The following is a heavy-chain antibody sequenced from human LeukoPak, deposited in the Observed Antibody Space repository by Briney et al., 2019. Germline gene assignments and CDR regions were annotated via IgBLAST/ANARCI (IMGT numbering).Heavy chain of an antibody. CDR3: ARALGYYDPPVG. J-gene: IGHJ4*02. Sequence: SETLSLTCTVSGYSITSGYYWGWIRQPPGKGLEWIARIYHSGSTYYNPSLKSRVTISVDTSKNQFSLKLSSVTAADTAVYYCARALGYYDPPVGWGQGTLVTVSS. CDR2: IYHSGST. D-gene: IGHD3-22*01. CDR1: GYSITSGYY. V-gene: IGHV4-38-2*02.